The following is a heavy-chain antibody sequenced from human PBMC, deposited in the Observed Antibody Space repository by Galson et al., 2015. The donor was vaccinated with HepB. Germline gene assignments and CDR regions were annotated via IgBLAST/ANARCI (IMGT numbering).Heavy chain of an antibody. CDR2: ISGSDGST. J-gene: IGHJ4*02. Sequence: SLRLSCAASGFTFSSYAMSWVRQAPGKGLEWVSTISGSDGSTYYANSVKGRFAISRDNSKHTLYLQMNSLRAEDTAVYYCAKGWARTGYCSGTSCYARVFFGYWGQGTLVTVSS. D-gene: IGHD2-2*03. CDR1: GFTFSSYA. CDR3: AKGWARTGYCSGTSCYARVFFGY. V-gene: IGHV3-23*01.